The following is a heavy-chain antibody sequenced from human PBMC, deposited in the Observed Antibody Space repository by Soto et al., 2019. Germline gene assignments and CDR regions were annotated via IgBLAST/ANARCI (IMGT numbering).Heavy chain of an antibody. CDR2: IYYSGST. V-gene: IGHV4-59*08. D-gene: IGHD3-10*02. CDR3: AGNNYCSGSTYFGY. CDR1: GGSISSYY. J-gene: IGHJ4*02. Sequence: QVQLQESGPGLVKPSETLSLTCSVSGGSISSYYWSWIRQPPGKGLEWIGYIYYSGSTNYNPSFKSQVAISVDTSKNQFSLKLNFMTAVSTGVYYCAGNNYCSGSTYFGYLGQGTLVTVSS.